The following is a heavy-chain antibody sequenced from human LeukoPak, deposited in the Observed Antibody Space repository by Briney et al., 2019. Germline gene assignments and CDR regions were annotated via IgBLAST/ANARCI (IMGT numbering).Heavy chain of an antibody. CDR2: IYTSGST. CDR1: GGSISSGSYY. V-gene: IGHV4-61*02. CDR3: ARTPDCIGVSCHSRFDY. D-gene: IGHD2-15*01. Sequence: SETLSLTCTVSGGSISSGSYYWSWIRQPAGKGLEWIGRIYTSGSTSYNPSLKSRVTISVDTSKNQFSLKLSSVTAADTAVYYCARTPDCIGVSCHSRFDYWGQGTLVTVSS. J-gene: IGHJ4*02.